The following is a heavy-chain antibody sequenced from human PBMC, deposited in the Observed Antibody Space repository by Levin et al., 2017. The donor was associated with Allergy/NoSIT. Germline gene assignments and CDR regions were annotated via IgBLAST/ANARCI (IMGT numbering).Heavy chain of an antibody. J-gene: IGHJ3*02. V-gene: IGHV3-15*01. CDR3: TTEGRGYSYPWAFDI. CDR2: IKSKTDGGTT. Sequence: GGSLRLSCAASGFTFSNAWMSWVRQAPGKGLEWVGRIKSKTDGGTTDYAAPVKGRFTISRDDSKNTLYLQMNSLKTEDTAVYYCTTEGRGYSYPWAFDIWGQGTMVTVSS. CDR1: GFTFSNAW. D-gene: IGHD5-18*01.